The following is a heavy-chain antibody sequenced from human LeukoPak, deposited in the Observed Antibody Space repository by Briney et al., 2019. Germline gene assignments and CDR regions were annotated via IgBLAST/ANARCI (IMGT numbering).Heavy chain of an antibody. Sequence: GRSLRLSCAASGFTFSSYGMHWGRQAPGKGLEGGAGIWYDGRNKYYADSVKGRVTISRDNSKNTLYLQMNSLRAEDTGVYYCARDHGLLWFGSRLYGMDVWGKGTTVTVSS. CDR2: IWYDGRNK. D-gene: IGHD3-10*01. CDR1: GFTFSSYG. CDR3: ARDHGLLWFGSRLYGMDV. J-gene: IGHJ6*04. V-gene: IGHV3-33*01.